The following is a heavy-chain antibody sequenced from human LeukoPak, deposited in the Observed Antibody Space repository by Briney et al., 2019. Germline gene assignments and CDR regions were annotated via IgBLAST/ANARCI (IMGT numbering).Heavy chain of an antibody. CDR2: ISSSGSTI. V-gene: IGHV3-48*04. J-gene: IGHJ4*02. CDR3: ARFLGNYGTFFDY. D-gene: IGHD4-11*01. CDR1: GFSFSDYS. Sequence: GGSLRLSCVASGFSFSDYSMNWVRQAPGKGLEWVSSISSSGSTIYYADSVKGRFTISRDNAKNSLYLQMNGLRAEDTAIYYCARFLGNYGTFFDYWGQGTLVTVSS.